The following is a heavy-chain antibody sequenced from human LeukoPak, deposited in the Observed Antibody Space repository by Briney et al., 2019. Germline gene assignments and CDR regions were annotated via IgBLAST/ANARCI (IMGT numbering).Heavy chain of an antibody. Sequence: SETLSLTCAVYGGSFSGYYWSWIRQPPGKGLEWIGEINHSGSTNYNPSLKSRVTISVDTSKNQFSLKLSSVTAADTAVYYCARRGYYYASGNFFEYWGQGTLVIVSS. D-gene: IGHD3-10*01. CDR2: INHSGST. J-gene: IGHJ4*02. CDR1: GGSFSGYY. CDR3: ARRGYYYASGNFFEY. V-gene: IGHV4-34*01.